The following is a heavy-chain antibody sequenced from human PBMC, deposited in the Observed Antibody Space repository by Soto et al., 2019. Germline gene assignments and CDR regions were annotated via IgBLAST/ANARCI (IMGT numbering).Heavy chain of an antibody. V-gene: IGHV5-10-1*01. Sequence: PGEDLKISFKGSGYSFNPYLISWVRPMAGKGLEWMGRIDPSDSYTNYSPSFQGHVTISADKSISTAYLQWSSLKASDTAMYYCARPFLWSGYDWYFDLWGRGTLVTVSS. CDR2: IDPSDSYT. CDR1: GYSFNPYL. CDR3: ARPFLWSGYDWYFDL. D-gene: IGHD3-3*01. J-gene: IGHJ2*01.